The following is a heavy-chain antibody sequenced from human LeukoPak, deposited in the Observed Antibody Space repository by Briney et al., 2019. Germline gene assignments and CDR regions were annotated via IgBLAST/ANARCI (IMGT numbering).Heavy chain of an antibody. Sequence: KPSETLSLTCTVSGGSISSSSYYWGWIRQPPGKGLEWIGYVYYSGTTYYNPSLKSRVTISVDAFENQFSLKLTSVTAADTAVYYCARGDSGGYYLGFDYWGQGALVTVSS. CDR2: VYYSGTT. CDR3: ARGDSGGYYLGFDY. V-gene: IGHV4-31*03. J-gene: IGHJ4*02. D-gene: IGHD3-22*01. CDR1: GGSISSSSYY.